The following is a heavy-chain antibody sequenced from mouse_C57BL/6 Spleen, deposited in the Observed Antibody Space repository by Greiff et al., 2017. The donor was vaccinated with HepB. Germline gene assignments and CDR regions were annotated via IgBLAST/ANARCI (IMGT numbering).Heavy chain of an antibody. CDR1: GFTFSDYG. CDR3: ASDYGSSHYYAMDY. J-gene: IGHJ4*01. Sequence: EVMLVESGGGLVKPGGSLKLSCAASGFTFSDYGMHWVRQAPEKGLEWVAYISSGSSTIYYADTVKGRFTISRDNAKNTLFLQMTSLRSEDTAMYYCASDYGSSHYYAMDYWGQGTSVTVSS. V-gene: IGHV5-17*01. D-gene: IGHD1-1*01. CDR2: ISSGSSTI.